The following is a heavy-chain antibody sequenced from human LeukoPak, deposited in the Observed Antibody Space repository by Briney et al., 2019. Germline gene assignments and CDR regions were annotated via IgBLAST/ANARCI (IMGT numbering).Heavy chain of an antibody. D-gene: IGHD5-24*01. Sequence: PSETLSLTCTVSGGSINNYYWSWIRQPPGKGLEWIGYIYFSGSTNYNPPLKSRVTMSIDTSKKYFSLRLTSVTAAGTAVYYCAGTEVQEWLWGQGTLVTVSS. CDR1: GGSINNYY. CDR2: IYFSGST. J-gene: IGHJ4*02. V-gene: IGHV4-59*01. CDR3: AGTEVQEWL.